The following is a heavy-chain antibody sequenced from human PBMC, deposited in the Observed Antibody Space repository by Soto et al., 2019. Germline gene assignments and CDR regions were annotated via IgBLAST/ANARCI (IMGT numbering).Heavy chain of an antibody. CDR3: TRVRVADSALDH. Sequence: GGSLRLSGVVSGFIFSNNGMHWVRQTPGKGLEWVAFMSYDGSDTFYADSVKGRFTISRDNSKNTLFLHVSNLRAEDTATYYCTRVRVADSALDHCGRGTLFTVSS. CDR2: MSYDGSDT. CDR1: GFIFSNNG. V-gene: IGHV3-30*02. J-gene: IGHJ4*02. D-gene: IGHD3-10*02.